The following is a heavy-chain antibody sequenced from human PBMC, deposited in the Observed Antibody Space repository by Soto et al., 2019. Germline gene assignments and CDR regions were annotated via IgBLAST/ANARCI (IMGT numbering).Heavy chain of an antibody. CDR1: GFTFHSYA. J-gene: IGHJ6*02. Sequence: GGYLRLSCAGSGFTFHSYAMHWVRQAPGKGLQWGAVVLYDGSNKYYTDSAKGRFTISRDDSKSAVHLQLNSLRPEDTAVYYCARGGRWEHFALGMDVWAQGLSVIVSS. D-gene: IGHD1-26*01. V-gene: IGHV3-30*04. CDR3: ARGGRWEHFALGMDV. CDR2: VLYDGSNK.